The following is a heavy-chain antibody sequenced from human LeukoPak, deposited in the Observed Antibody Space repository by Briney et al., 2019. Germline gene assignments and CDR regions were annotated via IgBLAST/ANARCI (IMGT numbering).Heavy chain of an antibody. V-gene: IGHV4-59*01. D-gene: IGHD6-13*01. CDR1: GGSISSYY. CDR2: IYYSGST. CDR3: ARDSSWGPFDY. Sequence: SETLSLTCTVSGGSISSYYWSWIRQPPGKGLGWIGYIYYSGSTNYNPSLKSRVTISVDTSKNQFSLKLSSVTAADTAVYYCARDSSWGPFDYWGQGTLVTVSS. J-gene: IGHJ4*02.